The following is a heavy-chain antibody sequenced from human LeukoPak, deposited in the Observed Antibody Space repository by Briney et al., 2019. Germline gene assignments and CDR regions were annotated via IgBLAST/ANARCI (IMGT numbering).Heavy chain of an antibody. Sequence: GGSLRLSCAASGFTFSDYYMTWIRQAPGKGLEWVPYISSSGSNIYYADSVKGRFTISRDNAKNSLYLQMNSLRAADTAVYYCASGYSYKFMDVWGEGTTVTVSS. J-gene: IGHJ6*03. CDR1: GFTFSDYY. D-gene: IGHD5-18*01. CDR2: ISSSGSNI. V-gene: IGHV3-11*04. CDR3: ASGYSYKFMDV.